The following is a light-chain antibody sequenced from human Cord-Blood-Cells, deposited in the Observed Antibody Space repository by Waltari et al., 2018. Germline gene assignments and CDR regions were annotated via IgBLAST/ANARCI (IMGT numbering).Light chain of an antibody. V-gene: IGLV2-8*01. J-gene: IGLJ2*01. CDR2: EVS. CDR1: SSDVGGYTS. Sequence: QSALTPPPSASGSPGQSVTISCTGPSSDVGGYTSVSWYQQHPGKAPKLMIYEVSKRPSGVPDRFSGSKSGNTASLTVSGLQTEDEADYYCSSYAGSNNVVFGGGTKLTVL. CDR3: SSYAGSNNVV.